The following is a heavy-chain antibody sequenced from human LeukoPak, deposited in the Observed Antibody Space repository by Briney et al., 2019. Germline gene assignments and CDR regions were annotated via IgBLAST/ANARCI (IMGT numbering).Heavy chain of an antibody. D-gene: IGHD7-27*01. J-gene: IGHJ6*03. Sequence: PGGSLRLSCAASGFTFSSYEMNWVRQAPGKGLEWVSYISSSGSTIYYADSVKGRFTISRDNAKNTLYLQMNSLRAEDTAVYYCAKAQTGAETYYYYMDVWGKGTTVTISS. V-gene: IGHV3-48*03. CDR1: GFTFSSYE. CDR2: ISSSGSTI. CDR3: AKAQTGAETYYYYMDV.